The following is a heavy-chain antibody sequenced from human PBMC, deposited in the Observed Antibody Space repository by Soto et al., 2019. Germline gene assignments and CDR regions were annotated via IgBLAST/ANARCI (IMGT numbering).Heavy chain of an antibody. D-gene: IGHD1-26*01. CDR3: VREDMSGTYYFDA. CDR2: IYTSGST. CDR1: GGSISSYY. J-gene: IGHJ4*02. V-gene: IGHV4-4*07. Sequence: SETLSLTCTVSGGSISSYYWSWIRQPAGKGLEWIGRIYTSGSTNYNPSLKSRVTMSVDTSKNQFSLRLTSVTAADTAVYFCVREDMSGTYYFDAWGQGALVTVSS.